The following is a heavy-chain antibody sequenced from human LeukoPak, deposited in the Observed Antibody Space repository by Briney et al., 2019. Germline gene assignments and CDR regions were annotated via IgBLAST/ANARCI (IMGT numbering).Heavy chain of an antibody. CDR1: GGSISGYY. V-gene: IGHV4-59*01. D-gene: IGHD2-15*01. CDR2: IYYSGST. Sequence: PSETLSLTCTVSGGSISGYYWSWIRQPPGKGLEWIGYIYYSGSTNYNPSLKSRVTISVDTSKNQFSLKLSSVTAADTAVYYCARDGGDTWGQGTLVTVSS. CDR3: ARDGGDT. J-gene: IGHJ5*02.